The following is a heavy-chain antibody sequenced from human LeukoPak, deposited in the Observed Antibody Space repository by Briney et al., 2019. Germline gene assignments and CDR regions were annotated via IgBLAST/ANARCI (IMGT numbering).Heavy chain of an antibody. CDR3: AKDGHYDILTGYYARGYFDY. D-gene: IGHD3-9*01. Sequence: GGSLRLSCATSGFTFSSYAMSWVRQAPGKGLEWVSGISGRGGSTYYADSVKGRFTISRDNSKNTLYLQMNSLRAEDTAVYYCAKDGHYDILTGYYARGYFDYWGQGTLVTVSS. J-gene: IGHJ4*02. CDR1: GFTFSSYA. CDR2: ISGRGGST. V-gene: IGHV3-23*01.